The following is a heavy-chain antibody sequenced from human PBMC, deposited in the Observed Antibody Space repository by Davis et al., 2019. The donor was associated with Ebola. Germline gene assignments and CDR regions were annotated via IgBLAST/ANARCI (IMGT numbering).Heavy chain of an antibody. CDR1: GGSFSGYY. CDR3: ARGAPHYDILTGYLYYYYGMNV. D-gene: IGHD3-9*01. Sequence: PSETLSLTCAVYGGSFSGYYWSWMRQPPGKGLEWIGEINHSGSTNYNPSLKSRVTISVDTSKNQFSLKLSSVTAADTAVYYCARGAPHYDILTGYLYYYYGMNVWGQGTTVTVSS. J-gene: IGHJ6*02. CDR2: INHSGST. V-gene: IGHV4-34*01.